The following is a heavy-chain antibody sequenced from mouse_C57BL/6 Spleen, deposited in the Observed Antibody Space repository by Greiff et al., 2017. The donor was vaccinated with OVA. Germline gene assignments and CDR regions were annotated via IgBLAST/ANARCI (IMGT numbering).Heavy chain of an antibody. CDR1: GYSITSGYY. CDR3: ARVRLELGFAY. CDR2: ISYDGSN. Sequence: EVKLVESGPGLVKPSQSLSLTCSVTGYSITSGYYWNWIRQFPGHKLEWMGYISYDGSNNYNPSLKNRISITRDTAKNQFFLKLNSVTTEDTATYYCARVRLELGFAYWGQGTLVTVSA. J-gene: IGHJ3*01. D-gene: IGHD4-1*01. V-gene: IGHV3-6*01.